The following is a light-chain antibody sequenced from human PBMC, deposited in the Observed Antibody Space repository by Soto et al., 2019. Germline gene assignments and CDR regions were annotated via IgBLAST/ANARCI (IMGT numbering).Light chain of an antibody. Sequence: DIQMTQSPPTLSASVGDRVTITCRASQSIRHYLAWYQQMPGKAPKLLIYGASTLQSGVPSRFSGSGSGTEFTLTISSLQPDDFGTYFCQHHNCYSQTFGQGTKVEIK. J-gene: IGKJ1*01. CDR3: QHHNCYSQT. V-gene: IGKV1-5*01. CDR1: QSIRHY. CDR2: GAS.